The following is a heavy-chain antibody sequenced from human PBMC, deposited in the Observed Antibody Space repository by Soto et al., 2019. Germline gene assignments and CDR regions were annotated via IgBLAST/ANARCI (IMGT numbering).Heavy chain of an antibody. CDR1: RWSYISCR. V-gene: IGHV5-51*01. J-gene: IGHJ4*02. Sequence: SFPCSRWSYISCRIRWVRQLRGKGLEWMGIIYPGDSYTRYSPSFQGHVTISADKSISNAYLQWSSLKAPDTAMYYCARQGYHDEYFDYWGQGTPVTVYS. D-gene: IGHD5-12*01. CDR3: ARQGYHDEYFDY. CDR2: IYPGDSYT.